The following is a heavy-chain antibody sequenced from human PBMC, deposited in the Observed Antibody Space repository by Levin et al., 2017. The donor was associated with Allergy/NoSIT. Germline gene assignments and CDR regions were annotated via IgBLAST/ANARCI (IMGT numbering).Heavy chain of an antibody. CDR3: ARDNYFDSSGSYRLDS. CDR1: GGSIGSYY. D-gene: IGHD3-22*01. V-gene: IGHV4-59*01. J-gene: IGHJ4*02. CDR2: VFNTGTT. Sequence: SETLSLTCTVSGGSIGSYYWNWIRQPPGKGLEWIGYVFNTGTTYYSPSLKSRVSISVDTSKNQFSLQLTSVTAADSAIYYCARDNYFDSSGSYRLDSWGQGTLVTVSS.